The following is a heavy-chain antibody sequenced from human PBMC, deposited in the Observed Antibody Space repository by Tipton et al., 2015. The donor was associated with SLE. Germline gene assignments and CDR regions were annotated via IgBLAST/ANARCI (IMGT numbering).Heavy chain of an antibody. V-gene: IGHV1-18*01. D-gene: IGHD2/OR15-2a*01. CDR1: GYTFTTYG. Sequence: QLVQSGAEVKKPGASVKVSCKASGYTFTTYGLRWVRQAPGQGLEWMGWINGYNGNTNYAQKLQGRVTMTTDTSTSTAYMELRSLRSDDTAVYYCARDWYYPRWFDPWGQGTLVTVSS. CDR2: INGYNGNT. J-gene: IGHJ5*02. CDR3: ARDWYYPRWFDP.